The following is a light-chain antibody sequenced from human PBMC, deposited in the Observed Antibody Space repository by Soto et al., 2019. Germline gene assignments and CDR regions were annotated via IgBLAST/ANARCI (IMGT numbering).Light chain of an antibody. CDR3: QHYHRYSEA. CDR2: KAS. V-gene: IGKV1-5*03. J-gene: IGKJ1*01. Sequence: DIQMTQSPSTLSGSVGDRVTITCRASQTISSWLAWYQQKPGKAPKLLIYKASTLKSGVPSRFSGSGSGTEFTLTISSLQPDDFATYYCQHYHRYSEAFGQGTKVDIK. CDR1: QTISSW.